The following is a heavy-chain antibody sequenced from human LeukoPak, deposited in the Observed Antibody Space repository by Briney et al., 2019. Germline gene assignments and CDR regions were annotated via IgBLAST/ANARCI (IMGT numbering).Heavy chain of an antibody. Sequence: GGSLRLSCAASGFTFSSYCMHWVRQAPGKGLVWVSRVNSDGSSTDYADSVKGRFTICRDNAKYTLYLQMNILRAEDTAVYYCAGDRNEFDRWGQGTLVTVPS. CDR3: AGDRNEFDR. CDR2: VNSDGSST. CDR1: GFTFSSYC. V-gene: IGHV3-74*01. J-gene: IGHJ5*02.